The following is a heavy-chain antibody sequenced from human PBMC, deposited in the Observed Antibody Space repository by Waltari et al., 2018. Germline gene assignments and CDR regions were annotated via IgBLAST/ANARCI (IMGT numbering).Heavy chain of an antibody. V-gene: IGHV1-46*01. D-gene: IGHD3-10*01. Sequence: QVQLVQSGAEVKRPGAAVKVSCKASGYTFTDFSMHWVRQAPGQGLEWMGIINPSGGGTTYTQKFQDRVTMTRDTSTNTVYMELSSLRSEDTAVYYCAGAGTTLIWGVAEWGQGTLVTVSS. J-gene: IGHJ4*02. CDR2: INPSGGGT. CDR1: GYTFTDFS. CDR3: AGAGTTLIWGVAE.